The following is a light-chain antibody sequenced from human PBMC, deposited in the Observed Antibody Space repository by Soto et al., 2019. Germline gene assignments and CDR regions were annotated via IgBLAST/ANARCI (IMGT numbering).Light chain of an antibody. Sequence: DIQMTQSPSTLSASVGDTVTITCRASQSISSWLAWYQQKPGTAPKLLIYKASTLQSGVPSRFSGSGSGTEFTLTISSLQPDDSATYYCHQYNDNWTFGQGTKVEIK. V-gene: IGKV1-5*03. CDR2: KAS. J-gene: IGKJ1*01. CDR3: HQYNDNWT. CDR1: QSISSW.